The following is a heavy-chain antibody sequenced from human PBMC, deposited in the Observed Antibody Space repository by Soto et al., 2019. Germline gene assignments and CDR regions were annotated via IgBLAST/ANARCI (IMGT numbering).Heavy chain of an antibody. Sequence: RASVKVSCKASGGTFSSYAISWVRQAPGQGLEWMGGIIPIFGTASYAQKFQGRVTITADESTSTAYMELSSLRSEDTAVYYCARSPQQQLVPMDYWGQGTLVTVSS. CDR2: IIPIFGTA. V-gene: IGHV1-69*13. CDR1: GGTFSSYA. J-gene: IGHJ4*02. CDR3: ARSPQQQLVPMDY. D-gene: IGHD6-13*01.